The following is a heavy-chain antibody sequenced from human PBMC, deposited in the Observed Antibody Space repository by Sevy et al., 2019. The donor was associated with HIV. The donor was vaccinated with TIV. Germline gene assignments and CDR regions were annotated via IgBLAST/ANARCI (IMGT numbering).Heavy chain of an antibody. CDR3: AKYYDILTGYG. D-gene: IGHD3-9*01. J-gene: IGHJ4*02. CDR1: GFTFSSYG. V-gene: IGHV3-30*18. Sequence: GGSLRLSCAASGFTFSSYGMHWVRQAPGKGLEWVAVISYDGSNKYNADSVKGRFTISRDNSKNTLYLQMNSLRAEDTAVYYCAKYYDILTGYGWGQGTLVTVSS. CDR2: ISYDGSNK.